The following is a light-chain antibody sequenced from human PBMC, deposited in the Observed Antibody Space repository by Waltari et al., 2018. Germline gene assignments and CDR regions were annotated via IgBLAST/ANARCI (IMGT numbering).Light chain of an antibody. CDR1: QAISTY. J-gene: IGKJ4*01. CDR2: SSS. Sequence: DTLMTQSPSSLSASVGDRVTTTCRASQAISTYVNWYQQTPGMAPKLLIFSSSTLHRGVSSRFSGSGSGTEFTLTISNLQPDDFATYYCQQSHSAPLAFGGGTRLEI. V-gene: IGKV1-39*01. CDR3: QQSHSAPLA.